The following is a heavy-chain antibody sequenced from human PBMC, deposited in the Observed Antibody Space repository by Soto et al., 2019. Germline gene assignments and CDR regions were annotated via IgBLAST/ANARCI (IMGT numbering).Heavy chain of an antibody. CDR1: WDSVSSNSAA. J-gene: IGHJ5*02. V-gene: IGHV6-1*01. CDR3: ATITGTYLNNWFDP. Sequence: PSQTLSLTCAISWDSVSSNSAACNWIRQSPSRGLEWLGRTYYRSKWYNDYAVSVKSRITINPDTSKNQFSLQLNSVTPGDTAVYYCATITGTYLNNWFDPWGQGTLVTVSS. D-gene: IGHD1-20*01. CDR2: TYYRSKWYN.